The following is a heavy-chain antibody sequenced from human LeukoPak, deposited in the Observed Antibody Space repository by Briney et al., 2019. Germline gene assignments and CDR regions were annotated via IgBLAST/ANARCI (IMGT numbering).Heavy chain of an antibody. CDR1: GFTFRNYG. CDR3: ARAPYTTGRSFYFDS. J-gene: IGHJ4*02. D-gene: IGHD2-2*02. Sequence: PGRSLRLSCAASGFTFRNYGMHWVRQAPGKRLEWVAIIWYDGSKNYYADSVKGRFIISRDNFNNTLYLQMNSLRAEDTALYYCARAPYTTGRSFYFDSWGQGTLVTVSS. V-gene: IGHV3-33*01. CDR2: IWYDGSKN.